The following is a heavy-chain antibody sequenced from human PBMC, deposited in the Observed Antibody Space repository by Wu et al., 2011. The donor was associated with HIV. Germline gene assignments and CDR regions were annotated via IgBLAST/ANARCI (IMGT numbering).Heavy chain of an antibody. CDR3: ARDFGGDEDS. CDR1: GGTFSSYA. J-gene: IGHJ4*02. V-gene: IGHV1-69*14. CDR2: IIPIFGTA. D-gene: IGHD2-21*01. Sequence: QVQLVQSGAEVKKPGSSVKVSCTASGGTFSSYAISWVRQAPGQGLEWMGRIIPIFGTAIYAQKFQGRLTITADKSTNTANMELSSLRSEDTAVYYCARDFGGDEDSWGQGTLVTVSS.